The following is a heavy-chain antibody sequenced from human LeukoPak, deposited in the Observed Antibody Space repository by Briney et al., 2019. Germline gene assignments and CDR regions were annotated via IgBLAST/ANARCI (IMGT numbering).Heavy chain of an antibody. CDR2: ITSDGRST. CDR3: ARDDVVAGSGAFDM. J-gene: IGHJ3*02. V-gene: IGHV3-74*01. D-gene: IGHD6-19*01. CDR1: GFTFNTYW. Sequence: GGSLRPSCAASGFTFNTYWMHWVRQAPGKGLVWVSHITSDGRSTTYADSVKGRFTIAKDNAKNTLYLQMNSLRDEDTAVYYCARDDVVAGSGAFDMWGQGTMVTVSS.